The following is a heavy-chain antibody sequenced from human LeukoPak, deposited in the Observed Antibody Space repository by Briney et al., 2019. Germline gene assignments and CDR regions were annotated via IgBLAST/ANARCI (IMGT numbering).Heavy chain of an antibody. Sequence: KTSETLSLTCTVSGGSISTYYGNWIRQAPGKGLEWIGYIYYSGSTNYNPSLKSRVAMSVDTSRSQFSLKLSSVTAADTAVYYCARAQVDYNNGPGSRGNYSYGMDVWGRGTTVTVSS. CDR3: ARAQVDYNNGPGSRGNYSYGMDV. V-gene: IGHV4-59*01. CDR2: IYYSGST. J-gene: IGHJ6*02. D-gene: IGHD4-11*01. CDR1: GGSISTYY.